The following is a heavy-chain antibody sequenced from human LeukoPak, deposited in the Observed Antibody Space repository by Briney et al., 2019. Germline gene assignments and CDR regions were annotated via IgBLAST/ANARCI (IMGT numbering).Heavy chain of an antibody. CDR2: INPNSGGT. V-gene: IGHV1-2*02. Sequence: GASVKVSCKASGYTFTGYYMHWVRQAPGQGLEWMGWINPNSGGTNYAQKFQGRVTMTRDTSISTAYMELSRLRSDDTAVYYCARISRGSITIFGVVTHFDYWGQGPLVTVSS. CDR1: GYTFTGYY. CDR3: ARISRGSITIFGVVTHFDY. D-gene: IGHD3-3*01. J-gene: IGHJ4*02.